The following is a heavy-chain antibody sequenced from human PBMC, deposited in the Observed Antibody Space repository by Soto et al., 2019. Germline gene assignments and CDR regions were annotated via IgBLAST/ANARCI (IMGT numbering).Heavy chain of an antibody. J-gene: IGHJ6*02. V-gene: IGHV3-13*01. Sequence: GGSLRLSCAASGFTFSSYDMHWVRQATGKGLEWVSAIGTAGDTYYPGSVKGRFTISRENAKNPLYLQMNSLRAEDTAVYYSAREPTPNRWSGYYTYYGMDVWGQGTTVTVSS. CDR2: IGTAGDT. CDR1: GFTFSSYD. CDR3: AREPTPNRWSGYYTYYGMDV. D-gene: IGHD3-3*01.